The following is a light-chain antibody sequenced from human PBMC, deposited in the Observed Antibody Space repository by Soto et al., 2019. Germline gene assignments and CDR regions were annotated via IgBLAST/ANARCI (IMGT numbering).Light chain of an antibody. CDR1: SSDVGGYNY. CDR2: DVS. J-gene: IGLJ1*01. CDR3: SSYTTSNTRQIV. V-gene: IGLV2-14*03. Sequence: QSVLSGVVSESGSPGYSITISNTSTSSDVGGYNYVSWYQHHPGKAPKLMIYDVSNRPSGVSNRFSGSKSGNTASLTISGLQPEDEADYYCSSYTTSNTRQIVFGTGTKVTVL.